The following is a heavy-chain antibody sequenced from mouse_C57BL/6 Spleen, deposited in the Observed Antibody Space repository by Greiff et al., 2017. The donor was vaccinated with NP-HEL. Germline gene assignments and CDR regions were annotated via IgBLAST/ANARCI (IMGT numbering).Heavy chain of an antibody. J-gene: IGHJ2*01. Sequence: EVQRVESEGGLVQPGSSMKLSCTASGFTFSDYYMAWVRQVPEKGLEWVANINYDGSSTYYLDSLKSRFIISRDNAKNILYLQRSSLKSEDTATYYCARDQEGYFDYWGQGTTLTVSS. V-gene: IGHV5-16*01. D-gene: IGHD3-2*02. CDR3: ARDQEGYFDY. CDR1: GFTFSDYY. CDR2: INYDGSST.